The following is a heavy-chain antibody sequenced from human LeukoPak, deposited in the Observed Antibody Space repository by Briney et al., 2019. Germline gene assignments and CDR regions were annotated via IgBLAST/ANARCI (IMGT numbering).Heavy chain of an antibody. CDR3: ARINVIMAVVPAARNWFDP. D-gene: IGHD2-2*01. V-gene: IGHV1-18*01. CDR1: GYTFTSYG. CDR2: ISAYNGNT. Sequence: GASVKVSCKASGYTFTSYGISWVRQAPGQGLEWMGWISAYNGNTNYAQKLQGRVTMTTDTSTSTAYMELRSLRSDDTAVYYCARINVIMAVVPAARNWFDPWGQGTLVTVSS. J-gene: IGHJ5*02.